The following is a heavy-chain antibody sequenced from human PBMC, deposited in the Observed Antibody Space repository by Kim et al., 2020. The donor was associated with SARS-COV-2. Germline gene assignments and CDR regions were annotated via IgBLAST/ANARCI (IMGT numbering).Heavy chain of an antibody. V-gene: IGHV1-3*04. Sequence: ASVKVSCKASGYVFSNYAVQWVRQAPGQGLEWIVWIRIGTGSTRYSQRLQGRVTITRDTSASTAYMELSSLRSEDLAGYFCSTAERTDAEFYFWGRGTL. CDR3: STAERTDAEFYF. CDR1: GYVFSNYA. D-gene: IGHD1-1*01. CDR2: IRIGTGST. J-gene: IGHJ4*02.